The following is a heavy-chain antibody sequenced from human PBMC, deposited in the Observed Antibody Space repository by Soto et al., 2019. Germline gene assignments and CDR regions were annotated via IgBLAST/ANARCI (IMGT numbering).Heavy chain of an antibody. CDR3: ARWVPAAIDSYSHMDV. J-gene: IGHJ6*03. V-gene: IGHV1-18*01. D-gene: IGHD2-2*01. CDR1: GYTFTSYG. CDR2: ISAYNGNA. Sequence: QVQLVQSGAEVKKPGASVKVSCKASGYTFTSYGISWVRQAPGQGLGWVGWISAYNGNATYAQKPQDRVTMTTDTSTSTAYMELRSQRSDDTAVYYCARWVPAAIDSYSHMDVWGKGTTLTASS.